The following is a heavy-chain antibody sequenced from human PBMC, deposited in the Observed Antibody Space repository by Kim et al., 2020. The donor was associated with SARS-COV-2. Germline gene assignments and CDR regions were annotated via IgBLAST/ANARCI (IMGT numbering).Heavy chain of an antibody. J-gene: IGHJ6*02. CDR2: IYYSGST. Sequence: SETLSLTCTVSGGSISSYYWSWIRQPPGKGLEWIGYIYYSGSTNYNPSLKSRVTISVDTSKNQFPLKLSSVTAADTAVYYCARAPYYYGSGSHYYYGMDVWGQWTTVTVSS. V-gene: IGHV4-59*01. D-gene: IGHD3-10*01. CDR3: ARAPYYYGSGSHYYYGMDV. CDR1: GGSISSYY.